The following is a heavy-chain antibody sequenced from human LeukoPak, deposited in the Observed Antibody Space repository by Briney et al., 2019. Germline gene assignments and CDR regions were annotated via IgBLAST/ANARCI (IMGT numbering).Heavy chain of an antibody. CDR3: ARDGDGDYSWGYY. CDR1: GFAFSTSW. J-gene: IGHJ4*02. Sequence: GGSLRLSCAASGFAFSTSWMSWVRQAPGKGLEWVANLNQDGRDKYYVDSVKGRFTISRDNAKNTLYLQMNSLRAEDTAVYYCARDGDGDYSWGYYWGQGTLVTVSS. D-gene: IGHD4-17*01. CDR2: LNQDGRDK. V-gene: IGHV3-7*01.